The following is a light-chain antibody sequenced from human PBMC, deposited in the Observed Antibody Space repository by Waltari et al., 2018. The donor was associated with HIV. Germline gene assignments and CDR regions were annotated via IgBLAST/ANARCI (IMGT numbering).Light chain of an antibody. Sequence: QSSLTQSPSLSGTPGQRLTIPCSGNNSNTGRNFVFWYRELPGADPSRLVYRNDQRPSGVADRFSCSRSGVSASLVIKGVRVEDGAAYYGASWDDGLSGHVFGGGTTVSV. CDR3: ASWDDGLSGHV. CDR2: RND. CDR1: NSNTGRNF. V-gene: IGLV1-47*01. J-gene: IGLJ1*01.